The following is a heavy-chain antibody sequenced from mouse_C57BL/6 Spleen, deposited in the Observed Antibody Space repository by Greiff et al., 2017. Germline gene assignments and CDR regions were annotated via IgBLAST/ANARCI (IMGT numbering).Heavy chain of an antibody. CDR2: IGSGGSTI. CDR3: AIDFCDAMDY. J-gene: IGHJ4*01. Sequence: DVKLQESGGGLVKPGGSLKLSCAASGFNFNDYDMHWVRQAPEKGLEWVAYIGSGGSTIYYAATVKGRFTITRDNTKNTLSLQMASLRSEDTTMYDCAIDFCDAMDYWGQGTTVTVSS. V-gene: IGHV5-17*01. CDR1: GFNFNDYD.